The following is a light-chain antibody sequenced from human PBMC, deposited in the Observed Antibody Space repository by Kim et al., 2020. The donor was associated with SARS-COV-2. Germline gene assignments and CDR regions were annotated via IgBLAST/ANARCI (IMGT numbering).Light chain of an antibody. J-gene: IGLJ3*02. CDR2: DVS. CDR3: SSRTSAITLM. V-gene: IGLV2-14*04. Sequence: GQSITISCTGSSSDVGGYNFVSWYQRHPDKAPKLIIYDVSNRPSGVSDRFSGSKSGDTASLTISGLQPEDEADYYCSSRTSAITLMFGGGTQLTVL. CDR1: SSDVGGYNF.